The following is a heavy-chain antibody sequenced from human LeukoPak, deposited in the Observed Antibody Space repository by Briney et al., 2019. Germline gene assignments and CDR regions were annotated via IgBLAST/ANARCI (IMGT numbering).Heavy chain of an antibody. V-gene: IGHV4-34*01. D-gene: IGHD3-10*01. Sequence: SETLSLTCAVYGGSFSGYYWSWIRQPPGKGLEWLGEINHSGSTYYNPSLKSRVTISVDTSENQLSLKLSAVTAADTAVYYCASVRRGFGESSKYYSYYYMDVWGNGTTVPIS. CDR2: INHSGST. CDR1: GGSFSGYY. CDR3: ASVRRGFGESSKYYSYYYMDV. J-gene: IGHJ6*03.